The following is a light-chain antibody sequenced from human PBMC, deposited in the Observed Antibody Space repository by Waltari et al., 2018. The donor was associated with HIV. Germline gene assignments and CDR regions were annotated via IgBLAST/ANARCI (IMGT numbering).Light chain of an antibody. CDR2: KIA. V-gene: IGKV2-24*01. CDR1: HSLVHSDGNTY. CDR3: MQATQSLYT. J-gene: IGKJ2*01. Sequence: IVMTQTPLSSPVTLGQPASIPCTSSHSLVHSDGNTYLSWLQQRPGQPPRLLIYKIANRFCGVADRSSGSVAGTDFTLKNSRVEAEDVGIYYCMQATQSLYTFGQGTKLDIK.